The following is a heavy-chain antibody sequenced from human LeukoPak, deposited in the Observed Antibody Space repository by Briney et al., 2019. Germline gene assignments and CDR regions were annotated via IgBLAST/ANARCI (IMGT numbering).Heavy chain of an antibody. CDR3: ARDRYPYDSSGAPFNWSDP. CDR2: INPNSGGT. V-gene: IGHV1-2*02. D-gene: IGHD3-22*01. Sequence: ASVKVSCKASGYTFTGYYMHWVRQAPGQGLEWMGWINPNSGGTNYAQKFQGRVTMTRDTSISTAYMELSRLRSDDTAVYYCARDRYPYDSSGAPFNWSDPWGQGTLVTVSS. J-gene: IGHJ5*02. CDR1: GYTFTGYY.